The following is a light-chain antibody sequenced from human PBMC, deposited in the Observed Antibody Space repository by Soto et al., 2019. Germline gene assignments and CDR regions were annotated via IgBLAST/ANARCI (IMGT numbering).Light chain of an antibody. V-gene: IGLV2-14*03. CDR3: SSYTSYTTLWV. J-gene: IGLJ3*02. CDR2: EVS. CDR1: NTDIGGYNY. Sequence: QSALTQPASVSGSPGQSITISCTGSNTDIGGYNYLSWYQQHPGRAPRLIIFEVSHRPSGISDRFSASKSANAASLTISGLQAEDEADYYCSSYTSYTTLWVFGGGTKLTVL.